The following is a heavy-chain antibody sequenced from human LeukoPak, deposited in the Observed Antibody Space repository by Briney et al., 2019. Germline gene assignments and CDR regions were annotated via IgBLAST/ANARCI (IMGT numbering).Heavy chain of an antibody. J-gene: IGHJ4*02. CDR1: GFRFDDYA. CDR2: ISWNSGTL. Sequence: GGSLRLSCAASGFRFDDYAMHWVRQAPGKGLEWVSGISWNSGTLAYADSVKGRFTISRDNAKNSLYLQMNSLRAEDTAVYYCATSPTVVTGNDMYYWGQGTLVTVSS. CDR3: ATSPTVVTGNDMYY. V-gene: IGHV3-9*01. D-gene: IGHD4-23*01.